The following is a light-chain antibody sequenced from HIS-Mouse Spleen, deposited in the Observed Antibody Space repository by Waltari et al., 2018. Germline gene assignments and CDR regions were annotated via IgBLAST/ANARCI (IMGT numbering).Light chain of an antibody. J-gene: IGKJ1*01. Sequence: DIQMTQSPSSLSASVGDRVTITCRASQGISNYLAWYQQKPGKVPKLLIYAASTLQSGVPSRFIGSGSRTDFTLTISSLQPEDVATYYCQKYNSAPPWTFGQGTKVEIK. CDR1: QGISNY. V-gene: IGKV1-27*01. CDR2: AAS. CDR3: QKYNSAPPWT.